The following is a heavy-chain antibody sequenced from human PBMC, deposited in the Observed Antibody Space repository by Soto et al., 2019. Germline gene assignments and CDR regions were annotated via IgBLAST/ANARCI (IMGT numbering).Heavy chain of an antibody. CDR1: GYTFTNSG. CDR3: ARNLEAFDI. V-gene: IGHV1-18*01. Sequence: ASVKVSCKASGYTFTNSGISWVRQAPGQGLEWMGWISTDNGNTNYAQHLQGRVTMTTDTSTSTAYMELRSLRSDDTAVYYCARNLEAFDIWGQGTMVTVSS. D-gene: IGHD3-3*01. CDR2: ISTDNGNT. J-gene: IGHJ3*02.